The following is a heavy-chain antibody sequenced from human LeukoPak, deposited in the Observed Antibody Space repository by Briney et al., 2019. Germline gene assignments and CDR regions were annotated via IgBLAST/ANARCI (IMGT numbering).Heavy chain of an antibody. J-gene: IGHJ4*02. CDR1: GFTFNDYG. Sequence: GGSLRLSCTVCGFTFNDYGVNWVRQAQGKGLEWLGYIRSDGFGGTAEYAASVKGRMSIPKDDSEYIVYLQVDSLKTEDTAMYYCTRDYHQDRWGQGTLVTVSS. D-gene: IGHD1-14*01. CDR2: IRSDGFGGTA. CDR3: TRDYHQDR. V-gene: IGHV3-49*04.